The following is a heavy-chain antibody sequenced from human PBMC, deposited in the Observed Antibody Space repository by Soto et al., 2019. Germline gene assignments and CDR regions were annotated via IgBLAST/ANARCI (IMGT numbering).Heavy chain of an antibody. CDR1: AFTFRSYA. Sequence: QVQLVESGGGVVQPGRSLRLSCAASAFTFRSYAMHWVRQAPGKGLEWVAVISYDGTYKYYADSVKGRFTISRDNSKNKXXLQMSSLRPEDTAVYYCARDAIYDGSGYYGSYFDYWGQGSLVTVSS. V-gene: IGHV3-30-3*01. J-gene: IGHJ4*02. D-gene: IGHD3-22*01. CDR2: ISYDGTYK. CDR3: ARDAIYDGSGYYGSYFDY.